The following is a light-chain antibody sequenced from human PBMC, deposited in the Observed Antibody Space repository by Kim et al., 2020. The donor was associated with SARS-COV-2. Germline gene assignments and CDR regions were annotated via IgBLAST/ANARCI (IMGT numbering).Light chain of an antibody. Sequence: DIQMTQSPSSLSASVGDRVTITCRASQGIGNYLAWFQQKPGEAPKSLIYAASSLQSGVPSKFSASGSGTDFTLTISSLQPEDCATYYCQQYNSYPLTFGGGTKVDIK. CDR1: QGIGNY. J-gene: IGKJ4*01. CDR3: QQYNSYPLT. CDR2: AAS. V-gene: IGKV1-16*02.